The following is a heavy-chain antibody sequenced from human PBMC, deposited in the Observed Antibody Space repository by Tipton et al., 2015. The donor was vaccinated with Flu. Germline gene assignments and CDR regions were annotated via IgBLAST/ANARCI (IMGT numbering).Heavy chain of an antibody. CDR2: IYTTGST. CDR1: GASVSTGAYF. CDR3: ARVKGGWFGSHMGPNWFDP. D-gene: IGHD3-10*01. J-gene: IGHJ5*02. V-gene: IGHV4-61*02. Sequence: TLSLTCDVAGASVSTGAYFWTWIRQPAGRGLEWIGRIYTTGSTDYNPSLKSRVTIFLDTSSNHFSLKLTSVTSADTAVYYGARVKGGWFGSHMGPNWFDPWGQGTLVTVSS.